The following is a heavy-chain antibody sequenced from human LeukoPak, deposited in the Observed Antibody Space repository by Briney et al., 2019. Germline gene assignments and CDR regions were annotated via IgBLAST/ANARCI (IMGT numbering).Heavy chain of an antibody. CDR1: GGSISSGGYS. CDR3: ARGPYVDTAISDAFDI. J-gene: IGHJ3*02. Sequence: KSSETLFLTCAVSGGSISSGGYSWSWIRQPPGKGLEWIGYIYHSGSTYYNLSLKSRVTISVDRSKNQFSLKLSSVTAADTAVYYCARGPYVDTAISDAFDIWGQGTMVTVSS. V-gene: IGHV4-30-2*01. D-gene: IGHD5-18*01. CDR2: IYHSGST.